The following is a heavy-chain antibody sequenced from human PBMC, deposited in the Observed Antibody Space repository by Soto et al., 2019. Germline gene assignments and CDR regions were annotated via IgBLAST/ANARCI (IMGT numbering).Heavy chain of an antibody. Sequence: EVQLLESGGGLVQPGGSLRLSCAASGFTFSSYAMAWVRQAPGKGLEWVSAVSGSGSYTYYAGSVKGRFTVSRDNSKNTLYLQMNSLRAEDTAVYYCAKDYGNWGEVRILEYWDQGTLVTVPS. CDR1: GFTFSSYA. V-gene: IGHV3-23*01. CDR2: VSGSGSYT. D-gene: IGHD3-10*01. CDR3: AKDYGNWGEVRILEY. J-gene: IGHJ4*02.